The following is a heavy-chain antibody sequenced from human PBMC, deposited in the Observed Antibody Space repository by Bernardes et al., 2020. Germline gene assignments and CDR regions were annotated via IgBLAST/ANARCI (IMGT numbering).Heavy chain of an antibody. Sequence: SETLSLTCTVSGGSVTSGSYYWSWLRQPPGKGLEWIGYIYYSGSTNYNPSLKSRVTISVDTSKNQFSLKLSSVTAADTAVYYYARWERRTMVQGVDDFDYWGQGTLVTVSS. J-gene: IGHJ4*02. CDR1: GGSVTSGSYY. D-gene: IGHD3-10*01. V-gene: IGHV4-61*01. CDR2: IYYSGST. CDR3: ARWERRTMVQGVDDFDY.